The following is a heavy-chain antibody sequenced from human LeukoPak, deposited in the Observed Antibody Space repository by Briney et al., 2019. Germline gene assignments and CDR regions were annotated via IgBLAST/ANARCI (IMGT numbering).Heavy chain of an antibody. CDR1: GYTFTGYY. J-gene: IGHJ4*02. Sequence: ASVKVSCKASGYTFTGYYIHWVRQAPGQGLEWMGRIIPNNGGTNYAQKFQGRVTMTRDTSISTAYMELSRLRPDDTAVYYCARSDDLDHWGQGTLVAVSS. CDR3: ARSDDLDH. CDR2: IIPNNGGT. D-gene: IGHD1-1*01. V-gene: IGHV1-2*06.